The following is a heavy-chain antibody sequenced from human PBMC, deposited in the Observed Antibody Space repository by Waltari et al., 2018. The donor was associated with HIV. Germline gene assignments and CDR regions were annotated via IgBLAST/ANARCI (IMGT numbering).Heavy chain of an antibody. CDR2: IWYDGGNE. CDR3: ARDWTITATTRVDF. J-gene: IGHJ4*03. CDR1: GFIFNNFG. D-gene: IGHD1-20*01. Sequence: QVQLAEYGGGVVQPGRSLRLSCVASGFIFNNFGLHWVRQKPGKGLEWVAAIWYDGGNEYYADSVKGRFTISRDNSKNTLYLQMNSLRAEDTAVYYCARDWTITATTRVDFWGPGTLVTVSS. V-gene: IGHV3-33*01.